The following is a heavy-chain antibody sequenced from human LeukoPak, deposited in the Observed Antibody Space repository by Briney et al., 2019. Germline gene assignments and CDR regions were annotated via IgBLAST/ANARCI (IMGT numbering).Heavy chain of an antibody. V-gene: IGHV4-39*07. J-gene: IGHJ4*02. Sequence: SETLSLTCTVSGGSISSSSYYWGWIRQPPGKGLEWIGSIYYSGSTYYNPSLKSRVTISVDTSKNQFSLKLSSVTAADTAVYYRARAGPYCSGGSCRFDFWGQGTLVTVSS. CDR2: IYYSGST. CDR1: GGSISSSSYY. CDR3: ARAGPYCSGGSCRFDF. D-gene: IGHD2-15*01.